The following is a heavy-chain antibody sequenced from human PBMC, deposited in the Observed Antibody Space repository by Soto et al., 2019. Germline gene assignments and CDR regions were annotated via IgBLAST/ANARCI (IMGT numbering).Heavy chain of an antibody. CDR3: ARVPGGFMITFGGVITPGWFDP. Sequence: QVQLVQSGAEVKKPGASVKVSCKASGYTFTSYDINWVRQATGQGLEWMGWMNPNSGNTGYAQKFQGRVTMTRNTSISTAYMELSSLRSEDTAVYYCARVPGGFMITFGGVITPGWFDPWGQGTLVTVSS. CDR2: MNPNSGNT. V-gene: IGHV1-8*01. J-gene: IGHJ5*02. CDR1: GYTFTSYD. D-gene: IGHD3-16*02.